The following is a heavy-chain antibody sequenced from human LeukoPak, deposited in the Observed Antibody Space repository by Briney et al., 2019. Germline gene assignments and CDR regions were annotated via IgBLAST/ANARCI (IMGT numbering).Heavy chain of an antibody. Sequence: GGSLRLSCAASGFTFSSYGMHSVRQAPGKGLEWVSGINWNGDSTGYVDSVKGRFTISRDNAKNSLYLQMNSLRVEDTALYYCARDRAIAVDVGVYYWGQGTLVTVSS. CDR1: GFTFSSYG. CDR3: ARDRAIAVDVGVYY. D-gene: IGHD6-19*01. J-gene: IGHJ4*02. V-gene: IGHV3-20*04. CDR2: INWNGDST.